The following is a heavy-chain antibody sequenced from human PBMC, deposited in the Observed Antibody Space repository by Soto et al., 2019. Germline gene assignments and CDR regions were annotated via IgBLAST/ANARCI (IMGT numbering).Heavy chain of an antibody. Sequence: GGSLRLSCAASGFTFASYTMSWVRQAPGKGLQWVSYISDGGHNTYYADSVKGRFTISRDDLLGTPYLQMNSLRAEDTALYYCVREYYGSGVLWGQGTLVTVSS. CDR1: GFTFASYT. CDR3: VREYYGSGVL. V-gene: IGHV3-23*01. D-gene: IGHD3-10*01. CDR2: ISDGGHNT. J-gene: IGHJ4*02.